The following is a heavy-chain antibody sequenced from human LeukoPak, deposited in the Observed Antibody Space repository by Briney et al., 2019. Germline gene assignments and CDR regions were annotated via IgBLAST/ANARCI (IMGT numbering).Heavy chain of an antibody. CDR1: GGSISSSSYY. J-gene: IGHJ3*02. CDR2: IYYSGST. V-gene: IGHV4-39*01. CDR3: ARHEQAAVYDAFDI. Sequence: PSETLSLTCTVSGGSISSSSYYWGWIRQPPGKGLEWIGSIYYSGSTYYNPSLKSRVTISVDTSKNQFFLKLSSVTAADTAVYYCARHEQAAVYDAFDIWGQGTMVTVSS. D-gene: IGHD6-13*01.